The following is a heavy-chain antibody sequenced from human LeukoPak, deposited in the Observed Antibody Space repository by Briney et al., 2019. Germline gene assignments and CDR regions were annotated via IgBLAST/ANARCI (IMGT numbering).Heavy chain of an antibody. D-gene: IGHD3-22*01. CDR1: GGTFSSYA. CDR3: ATHYYDSSGYYFDY. J-gene: IGHJ4*02. CDR2: IIPIFGTA. V-gene: IGHV1-69*01. Sequence: VASVKVSCKASGGTFSSYAISWVRQAPGQGLEWMGGIIPIFGTANYAQKFQGRVTITADESTSTAYMELSSLRSEDTAVYYCATHYYDSSGYYFDYWGQGTVVTVSS.